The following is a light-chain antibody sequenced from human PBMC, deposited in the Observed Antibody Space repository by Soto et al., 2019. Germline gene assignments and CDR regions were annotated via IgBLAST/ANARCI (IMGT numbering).Light chain of an antibody. Sequence: QSVLTQPPSASGSPGQSVTISCTGTSSDVGGYNYVSWYQQHPGKAPKVIIYDVSKRPSGVPDRFSGSKSGNTASLTVSGLQTEDDADYYCASHAGSSAVVGGGTQLTVL. V-gene: IGLV2-8*01. CDR1: SSDVGGYNY. CDR3: ASHAGSSAV. CDR2: DVS. J-gene: IGLJ2*01.